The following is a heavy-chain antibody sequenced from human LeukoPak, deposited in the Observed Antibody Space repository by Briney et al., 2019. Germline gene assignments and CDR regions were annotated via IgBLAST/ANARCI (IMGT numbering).Heavy chain of an antibody. CDR1: GGSISSGSYY. V-gene: IGHV4-61*02. D-gene: IGHD2-2*01. CDR2: IYTSGST. CDR3: ARERTYCSSTSCFDGFDY. J-gene: IGHJ4*02. Sequence: PSETLSLTCTVSGGSISSGSYYWSWIRQPPGKGLEWIGRIYTSGSTNYNPSLKSRVTISVDTSKNQFSLKLSSVTAADTAVYYCARERTYCSSTSCFDGFDYWGQGTLVTVSS.